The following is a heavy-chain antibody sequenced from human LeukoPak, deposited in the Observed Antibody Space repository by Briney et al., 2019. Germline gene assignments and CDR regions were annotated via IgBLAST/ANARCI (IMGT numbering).Heavy chain of an antibody. V-gene: IGHV3-30*04. CDR2: ISYDGSNK. J-gene: IGHJ4*02. Sequence: LSLTCTVSGVSISSSNSYWGWIRQPPGKGLEWVAVISYDGSNKYYADSVKGRFTISRDNSKNTLYLQMNSLRAEDTAVYYCAKEGRWFGELLFRRGYFDYWGQGTLVTVSS. CDR1: GVSISSSN. D-gene: IGHD3-10*01. CDR3: AKEGRWFGELLFRRGYFDY.